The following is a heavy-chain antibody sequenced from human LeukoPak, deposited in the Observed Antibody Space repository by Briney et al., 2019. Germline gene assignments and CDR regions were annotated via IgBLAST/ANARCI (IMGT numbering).Heavy chain of an antibody. J-gene: IGHJ4*02. CDR1: GYSFSTYW. CDR2: IDPSDSYT. Sequence: GESLKISCKGSGYSFSTYWISWVRQMPGKGLEWMGRIDPSDSYTDYSPSFQGHVTISVDKSISTAYLQWSSLKASDTAMYYCARTYSGSYFNFDYWGQGTLVTVSS. D-gene: IGHD1-26*01. V-gene: IGHV5-10-1*01. CDR3: ARTYSGSYFNFDY.